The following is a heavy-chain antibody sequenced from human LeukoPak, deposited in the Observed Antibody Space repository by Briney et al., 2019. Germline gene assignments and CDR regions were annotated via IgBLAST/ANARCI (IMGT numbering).Heavy chain of an antibody. Sequence: GGSLRLSCAASGFTFSSYEMNWVRQAPGKGLEWVSYISSSGSTIYYADSVKGRFTISRDNAKNSLYLQMNSLRAEDTAVYYCARCITGTTHYFDYWGQGTLVTVSS. CDR3: ARCITGTTHYFDY. D-gene: IGHD1-20*01. V-gene: IGHV3-48*03. CDR1: GFTFSSYE. CDR2: ISSSGSTI. J-gene: IGHJ4*02.